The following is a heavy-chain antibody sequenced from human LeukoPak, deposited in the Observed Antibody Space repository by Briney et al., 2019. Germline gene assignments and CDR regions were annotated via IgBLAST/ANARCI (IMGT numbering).Heavy chain of an antibody. CDR2: IYPGDSDT. V-gene: IGHV5-51*01. D-gene: IGHD1-26*01. CDR3: ARPLISSGSYPDY. CDR1: GYSFTSYW. Sequence: GESLKISCKGSGYSFTSYWIGGGRQMPAKGLECMGIIYPGDSDTRYSPSFQGQVTISADKSISTAYLQWSSLKASDTAMYYCARPLISSGSYPDYWGQGTLVTVSS. J-gene: IGHJ4*02.